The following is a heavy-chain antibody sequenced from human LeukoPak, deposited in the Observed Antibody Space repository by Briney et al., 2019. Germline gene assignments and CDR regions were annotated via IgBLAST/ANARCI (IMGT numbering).Heavy chain of an antibody. J-gene: IGHJ5*02. CDR2: ISYDGSNK. V-gene: IGHV3-30*03. Sequence: PGRSLRLSCAASGFTFSSYGMHWVRQAPGKGLEWVAVISYDGSNKYYADSVKGRFTISRDNSKNTLYLQMSSLRAEDTAVYFFAESAAIRYFDWPPPYNWFDPWGQGTLVTVSS. CDR3: AESAAIRYFDWPPPYNWFDP. CDR1: GFTFSSYG. D-gene: IGHD3-9*01.